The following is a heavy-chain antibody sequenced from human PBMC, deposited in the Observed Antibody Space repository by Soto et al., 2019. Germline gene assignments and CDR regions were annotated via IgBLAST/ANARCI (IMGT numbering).Heavy chain of an antibody. J-gene: IGHJ6*02. CDR3: TTGSVEGV. CDR1: GFSISSAW. V-gene: IGHV3-15*07. D-gene: IGHD2-15*01. Sequence: QLVESGGGLVRPGGSLRLSCSASGFSISSAWMNWVRQAPGKGLEWVGRIKTKIEGETTHYAAPVNGRFTVSRDESKNMLYLQMTSRKADDTALYYCTTGSVEGVWGQGTTVTVSS. CDR2: IKTKIEGETT.